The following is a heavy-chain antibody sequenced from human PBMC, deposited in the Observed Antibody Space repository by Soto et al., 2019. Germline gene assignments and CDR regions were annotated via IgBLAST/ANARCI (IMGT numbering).Heavy chain of an antibody. D-gene: IGHD2-15*01. Sequence: QVQLQQWGAGLLKPSETLSLTCAVNGGSFSAYYWTWIRQPPGRGLEWIGEIDHSGSTNYNPSLESRVTISIDTAKNRLSLNVTYVTAADTAVYYCVRGLRYSGMDVWGQGTTVTVS. V-gene: IGHV4-34*01. J-gene: IGHJ6*02. CDR1: GGSFSAYY. CDR2: IDHSGST. CDR3: VRGLRYSGMDV.